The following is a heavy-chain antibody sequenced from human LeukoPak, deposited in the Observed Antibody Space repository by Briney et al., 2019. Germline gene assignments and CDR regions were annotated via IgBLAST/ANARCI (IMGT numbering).Heavy chain of an antibody. V-gene: IGHV4-4*07. CDR3: ASLRCVSTSCYFDS. Sequence: SETLSLTCTVSSGSISNYYWSWFRQPAGKGLEWIGRMYTSGSTNYNPSLKSRVTMSVDTSKKQFSLKLSSVTAADTAVYYCASLRCVSTSCYFDSWGQGTLVTVSS. D-gene: IGHD2-2*01. CDR1: SGSISNYY. CDR2: MYTSGST. J-gene: IGHJ4*02.